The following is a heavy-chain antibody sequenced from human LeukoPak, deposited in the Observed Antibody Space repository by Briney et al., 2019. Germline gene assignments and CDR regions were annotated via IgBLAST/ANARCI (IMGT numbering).Heavy chain of an antibody. Sequence: PRGSLRLSCAASGFAFSSYSLTWVRQAPGKGLEWVSSISTTSSYIYYADSVKGRFTISRDNAKNSLYLQMNSLRAEDTAVYYCARDPGYYNDSSGSYGLDVWGQGTTVTVSS. CDR1: GFAFSSYS. V-gene: IGHV3-21*01. J-gene: IGHJ6*02. CDR3: ARDPGYYNDSSGSYGLDV. D-gene: IGHD3-22*01. CDR2: ISTTSSYI.